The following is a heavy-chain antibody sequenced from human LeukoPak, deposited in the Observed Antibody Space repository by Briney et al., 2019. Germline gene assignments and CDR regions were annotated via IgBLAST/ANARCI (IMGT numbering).Heavy chain of an antibody. Sequence: SEALSLTCAVDGGSFSGYYWSWNRQPPGKGLEWIGEINHSGSTNYNPSLKSRVTISVDTSKNQFSLKLSSVTAADTAVYYCASSLYYDSSGYLDAFDIWGQGTMVTVSS. V-gene: IGHV4-34*01. CDR2: INHSGST. CDR3: ASSLYYDSSGYLDAFDI. CDR1: GGSFSGYY. D-gene: IGHD3-22*01. J-gene: IGHJ3*02.